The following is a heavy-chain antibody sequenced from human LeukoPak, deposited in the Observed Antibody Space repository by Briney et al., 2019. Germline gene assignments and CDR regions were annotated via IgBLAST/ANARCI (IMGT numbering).Heavy chain of an antibody. CDR1: GFTVSSNY. CDR2: IYSGGST. J-gene: IGHJ4*02. V-gene: IGHV3-53*01. Sequence: PGGSLRLSCAASGFTVSSNYMSWVRQAPGKGLEWVSVIYSGGSTYYADSVKGRSTISRDNSKNTLYLQMNSLRAEDTAVYYCARSPEFYFDYWGQGTLVTVSS. CDR3: ARSPEFYFDY.